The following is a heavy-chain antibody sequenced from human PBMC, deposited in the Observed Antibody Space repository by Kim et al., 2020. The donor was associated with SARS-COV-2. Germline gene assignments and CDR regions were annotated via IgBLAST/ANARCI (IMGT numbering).Heavy chain of an antibody. CDR2: ITPIDGAT. CDR1: GYTFTNYK. V-gene: IGHV1-46*01. J-gene: IGHJ4*02. D-gene: IGHD1-26*01. Sequence: ASVKVSCKASGYTFTNYKIHWVRQAPGQGLEWMGIITPIDGATTYAQKFQGRVTLTRDTSTSTVYMELSSLGSEDTAVYYCARDTTKWSFDYWGQGTLVTVYS. CDR3: ARDTTKWSFDY.